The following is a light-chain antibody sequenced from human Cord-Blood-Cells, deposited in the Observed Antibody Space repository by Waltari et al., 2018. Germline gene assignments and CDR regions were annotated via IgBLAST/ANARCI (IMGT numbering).Light chain of an antibody. CDR1: SSDVGGYNY. Sequence: QSALTQPASVSGSPGQSITISCTGTSSDVGGYNYVSWYQQHPGKAPKRMIYDVSKRPSGVSNRCSGSKSGNTASLTISGLQAEDEADYYCSSYTSSSTYVFGTGTKVTVL. V-gene: IGLV2-14*01. CDR3: SSYTSSSTYV. J-gene: IGLJ1*01. CDR2: DVS.